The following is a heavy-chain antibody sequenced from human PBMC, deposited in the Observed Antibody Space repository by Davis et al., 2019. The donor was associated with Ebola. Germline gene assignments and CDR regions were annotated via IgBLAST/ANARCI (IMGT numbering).Heavy chain of an antibody. V-gene: IGHV3-73*01. CDR3: ASDPFLYSSSWTGVDY. D-gene: IGHD6-13*01. J-gene: IGHJ4*02. CDR1: GFTFSGSA. CDR2: IRSKANSYAT. Sequence: GESLKISCAASGFTFSGSAMHWVRQASGKGLEWVGRIRSKANSYATAYAASVKGRFTISRDDSKNTAYLQMNSLRAEDTAVYYCASDPFLYSSSWTGVDYWGQGTLVTVSS.